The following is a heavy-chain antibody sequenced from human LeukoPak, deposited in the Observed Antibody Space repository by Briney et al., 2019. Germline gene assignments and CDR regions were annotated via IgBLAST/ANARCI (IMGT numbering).Heavy chain of an antibody. CDR1: GGSFSGYY. CDR2: IYYSGST. Sequence: SETLSLTCAVYGGSFSGYYWSWIRQPPGKGLEWIGYIYYSGSTNYNPSLKSRVTISVDTSKNQFSLKLSSVTAADTAVYYCARGRYCSDGSCYFDYWGQGTLVTVSS. V-gene: IGHV4-59*12. J-gene: IGHJ4*02. D-gene: IGHD2-15*01. CDR3: ARGRYCSDGSCYFDY.